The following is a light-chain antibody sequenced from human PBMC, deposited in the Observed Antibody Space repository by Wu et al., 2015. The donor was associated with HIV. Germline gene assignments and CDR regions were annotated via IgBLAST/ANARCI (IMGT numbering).Light chain of an antibody. CDR2: GAS. CDR1: QNLRTN. J-gene: IGKJ1*01. Sequence: ELVMTQSPATLSLSPGERATLSCRASQNLRTNLAWYQQKPGQPPRLLIYGASTRATGIPARFSDNGSGTEFTLTITNLQSEDFAVYFCQQYNNWPPVTFGQGTKV. CDR3: QQYNNWPPVT. V-gene: IGKV3-15*01.